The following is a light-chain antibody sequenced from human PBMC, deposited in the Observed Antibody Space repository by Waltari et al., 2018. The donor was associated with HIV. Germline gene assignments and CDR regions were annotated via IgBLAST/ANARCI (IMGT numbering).Light chain of an antibody. J-gene: IGLJ2*01. CDR3: LLSYSGARV. CDR2: DTN. V-gene: IGLV7-46*01. Sequence: AVVTQEPSLTVSPGGTVTLTSGSSPGAVTSGHYSYWFQQKPGQAPRTLIFDTNNKHSWTPARFSGSLLGGKAALTLSGAQPEDEAEYYCLLSYSGARVFGGGTKLTVL. CDR1: PGAVTSGHY.